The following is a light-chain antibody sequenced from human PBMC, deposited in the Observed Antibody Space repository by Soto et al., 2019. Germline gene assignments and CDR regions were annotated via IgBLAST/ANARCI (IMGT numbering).Light chain of an antibody. V-gene: IGKV1-39*01. CDR2: AAS. J-gene: IGKJ3*01. Sequence: DIQMTQSPSSLSASVGDRVTITCRASQSISSYLNWYQQKPGKAPKLLIYAASSLQSGVPSRFSGSGSVTDFTLTIISLQPEDVATYYCQQSYSTFLTFGPGTKVDSK. CDR1: QSISSY. CDR3: QQSYSTFLT.